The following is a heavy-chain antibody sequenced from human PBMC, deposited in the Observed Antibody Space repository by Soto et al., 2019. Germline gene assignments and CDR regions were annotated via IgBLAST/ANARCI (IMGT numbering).Heavy chain of an antibody. CDR1: GFTFSSYA. J-gene: IGHJ5*02. Sequence: EVQLLESGGGLVQPGGSLRLSCAASGFTFSSYARSWVRQAPGKGLGWVSAISGSGGSTYYADSVKGRFTISRDNSKNTLYLQMNSLRAEDTAVYYCAKWDTMVRGVEDDPWGQGTLVTVSS. CDR2: ISGSGGST. D-gene: IGHD3-10*01. V-gene: IGHV3-23*01. CDR3: AKWDTMVRGVEDDP.